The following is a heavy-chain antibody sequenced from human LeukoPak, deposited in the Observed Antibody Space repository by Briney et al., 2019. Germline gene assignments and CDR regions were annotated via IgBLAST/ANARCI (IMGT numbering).Heavy chain of an antibody. D-gene: IGHD1-26*01. CDR2: ISSSSSYI. J-gene: IGHJ4*02. V-gene: IGHV3-21*01. Sequence: GGSLRLSCAASGFTFSSYSMNWVRQAPGKGLEWVSSISSSSSYIYYADSVKGRFTISRDNAKNSLYLQMNSLRAEVTAVYYCARGLNSGSQSYWGQGTLVTVSS. CDR1: GFTFSSYS. CDR3: ARGLNSGSQSY.